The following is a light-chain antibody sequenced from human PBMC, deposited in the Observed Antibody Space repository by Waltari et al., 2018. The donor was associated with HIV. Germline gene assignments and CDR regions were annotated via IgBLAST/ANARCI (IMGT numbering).Light chain of an antibody. CDR3: QVWDSSSDHWV. Sequence: SYVLTQPPSVSVAPGKTAKIACEGDNLEIKSVHRYQQRPGQAPIQVIDDDSDRPSGIPERFSGSNSGNTATLSITRVEVGDEADYYCQVWDSSSDHWVFGGGTKLTVL. CDR1: NLEIKS. V-gene: IGLV3-21*04. CDR2: DDS. J-gene: IGLJ3*02.